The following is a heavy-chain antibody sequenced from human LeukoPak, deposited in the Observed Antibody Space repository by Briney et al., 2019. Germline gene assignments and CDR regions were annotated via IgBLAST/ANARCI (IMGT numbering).Heavy chain of an antibody. J-gene: IGHJ4*02. CDR2: IYSGGST. Sequence: GESLRLSCAASGFTVSSNHMSWVRQAPGKGLEWVSVIYSGGSTYYADSVKGRFTISRDNSKNTLYLQMNSLRAEDTAVYYCARELFPDYYDSSGYYYGSWGQGTLVTVSS. CDR3: ARELFPDYYDSSGYYYGS. V-gene: IGHV3-66*01. D-gene: IGHD3-22*01. CDR1: GFTVSSNH.